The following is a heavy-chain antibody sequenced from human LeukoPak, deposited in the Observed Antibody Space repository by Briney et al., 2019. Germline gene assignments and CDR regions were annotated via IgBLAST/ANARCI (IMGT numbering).Heavy chain of an antibody. J-gene: IGHJ5*02. D-gene: IGHD3-10*01. CDR2: IIPIFGTA. CDR1: GGTFSSYA. V-gene: IGHV1-69*13. CDR3: ARLIRVAMVRGVIQGSWFDP. Sequence: GASVEVSYKASGGTFSSYAISWVRQAPGQGLEWMGGIIPIFGTANYAQKFQGRVTITADESTSTAYMELSSLRSEDTAVYYCARLIRVAMVRGVIQGSWFDPWGQGTLVTVSS.